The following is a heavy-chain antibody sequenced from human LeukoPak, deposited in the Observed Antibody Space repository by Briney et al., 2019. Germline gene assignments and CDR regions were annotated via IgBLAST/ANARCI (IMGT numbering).Heavy chain of an antibody. V-gene: IGHV3-33*08. D-gene: IGHD2-21*02. CDR2: IWFDGSST. J-gene: IGHJ4*01. Sequence: PGGSLRLSCAASGFTVSSNYMSWVRQAPGKGLEWEAVIWFDGSSTYYADSVKGRFTISRDNSKNMLYLQMNSLRVEDTGVYFCARDSAPYCGGDCYFDYWGHGTLVTVSS. CDR3: ARDSAPYCGGDCYFDY. CDR1: GFTVSSNY.